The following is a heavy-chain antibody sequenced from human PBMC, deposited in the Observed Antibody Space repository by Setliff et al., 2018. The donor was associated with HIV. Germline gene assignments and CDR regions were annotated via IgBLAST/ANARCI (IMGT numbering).Heavy chain of an antibody. D-gene: IGHD3-22*01. CDR1: GGSFRGYY. CDR2: INHSGST. J-gene: IGHJ4*02. Sequence: PAGTLSLTCAVYGGSFRGYYWSWIRQPPGKGLEWIGEINHSGSTNYNPSLKSRVTISGDTTKSQFTLKLSSVTAADTAVYYCARHDSGGYYSLDYWGQGTLVTVSS. CDR3: ARHDSGGYYSLDY. V-gene: IGHV4-34*01.